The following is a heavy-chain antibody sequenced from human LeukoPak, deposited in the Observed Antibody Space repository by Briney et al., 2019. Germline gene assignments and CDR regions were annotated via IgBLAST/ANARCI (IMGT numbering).Heavy chain of an antibody. D-gene: IGHD3-10*01. J-gene: IGHJ3*02. CDR2: IHYSGIT. Sequence: NASETLSLTCTVSGASISSYYWSWIRQPPGKRLEYIGYIHYSGITNYNPSLKSRVTISVDTSKNQFSLRLSSVTAADTAVYYCARHDTRGGAYDIWGQGTMVTVSS. V-gene: IGHV4-59*08. CDR3: ARHDTRGGAYDI. CDR1: GASISSYY.